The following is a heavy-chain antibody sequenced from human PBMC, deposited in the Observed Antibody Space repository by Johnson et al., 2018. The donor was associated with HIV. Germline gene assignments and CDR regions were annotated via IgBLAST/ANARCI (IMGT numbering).Heavy chain of an antibody. J-gene: IGHJ3*02. Sequence: VQVVESGGGSVQPGGFLRLSCAASGFSFSNYWMRWVRQAPGKGLEWVANIKEDGSEEYYVDSMEGRFTISRDNAKNSLYLQMDNLRVEDTAMYYCARDGVYSSPWDAFDIWGQGTMVTVSS. V-gene: IGHV3-7*05. CDR3: ARDGVYSSPWDAFDI. CDR2: IKEDGSEE. D-gene: IGHD6-19*01. CDR1: GFSFSNYW.